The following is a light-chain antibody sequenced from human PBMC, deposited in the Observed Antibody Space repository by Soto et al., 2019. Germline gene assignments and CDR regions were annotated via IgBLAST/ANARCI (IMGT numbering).Light chain of an antibody. V-gene: IGLV4-69*01. CDR2: LNSDGSH. CDR3: QTWGTGIRV. CDR1: SGHSSYA. Sequence: QLVLTQSPSASASLGASVKLTCTLSSGHSSYAIALHQQQPEKGPRYLMKLNSDGSHSKGDGIPDRFSGSSSGAERYLTISSLQSEDEADYYCQTWGTGIRVFGTGTKLTVL. J-gene: IGLJ1*01.